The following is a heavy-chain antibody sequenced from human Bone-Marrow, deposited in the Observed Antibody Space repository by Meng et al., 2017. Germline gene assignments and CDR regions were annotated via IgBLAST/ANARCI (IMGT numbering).Heavy chain of an antibody. V-gene: IGHV1-69*05. J-gene: IGHJ6*02. Sequence: SVKVSCKASGGTFSSYAISWVRQAPGQGLEWMGGIIPIFGTANYAQKFQGRVTITTDESTSTAYRELSSLRSEDTDVYYCARELSHIAAAGTGYYYYGMDVWGQGTTVTVSS. CDR2: IIPIFGTA. CDR3: ARELSHIAAAGTGYYYYGMDV. CDR1: GGTFSSYA. D-gene: IGHD6-13*01.